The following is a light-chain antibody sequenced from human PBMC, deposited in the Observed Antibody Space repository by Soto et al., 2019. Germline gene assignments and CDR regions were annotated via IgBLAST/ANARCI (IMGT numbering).Light chain of an antibody. CDR2: SNN. V-gene: IGLV1-44*01. CDR3: QSYDSSLSVSYV. J-gene: IGLJ1*01. CDR1: SSNIGVNT. Sequence: QSVLTQTPSASGTPGQRVTISCSGSSSNIGVNTVNWYQHVPGTAPTLVIYSNNQRPSGVPDRFSGSKSGTSASLAITGLQAEDEADYYCQSYDSSLSVSYVFGTGTKLTVL.